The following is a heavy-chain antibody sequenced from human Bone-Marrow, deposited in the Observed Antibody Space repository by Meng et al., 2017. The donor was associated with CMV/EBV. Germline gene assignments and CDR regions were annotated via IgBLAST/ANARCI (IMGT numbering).Heavy chain of an antibody. Sequence: ASVKVSCKASGYTFTGYYMHWVRQAPGQGLEWMGWINPNSGGTNYAQKLQGRVTMTRDTSISTAYMELSRPRSDDTDVYDCARCNLKRITIFGLVIGPRAGFDYWGQGTLVTVSS. J-gene: IGHJ4*02. D-gene: IGHD3-3*01. CDR1: GYTFTGYY. V-gene: IGHV1-2*02. CDR2: INPNSGGT. CDR3: ARCNLKRITIFGLVIGPRAGFDY.